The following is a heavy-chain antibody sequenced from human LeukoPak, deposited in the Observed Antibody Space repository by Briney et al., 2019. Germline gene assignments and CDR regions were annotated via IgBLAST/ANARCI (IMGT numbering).Heavy chain of an antibody. Sequence: PGGSLRLSCAASGFTFSSYAMSWVRQAPGKGLEWVSAISGSGGSTYYADSVKGRFTISRDNSKNTLYLQMNSLRAEDTAVYYCAKARDYYDSSGYYQSWGQGTLATVSS. CDR2: ISGSGGST. D-gene: IGHD3-22*01. J-gene: IGHJ5*02. CDR3: AKARDYYDSSGYYQS. CDR1: GFTFSSYA. V-gene: IGHV3-23*01.